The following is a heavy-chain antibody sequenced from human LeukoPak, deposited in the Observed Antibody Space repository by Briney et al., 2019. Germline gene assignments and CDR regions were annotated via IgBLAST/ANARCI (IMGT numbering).Heavy chain of an antibody. V-gene: IGHV3-23*01. J-gene: IGHJ4*02. CDR3: AKGRGGSCYSGLDS. Sequence: GGSLRLSCAASGFTFSIYAMSWVRLAPGKGLEWVSSICEGGDTTYYADSVKGRFTISRDTSKNTLYLQMDGLRAEGMAIYYCAKGRGGSCYSGLDSWGQGTLVTVS. D-gene: IGHD2-15*01. CDR1: GFTFSIYA. CDR2: ICEGGDTT.